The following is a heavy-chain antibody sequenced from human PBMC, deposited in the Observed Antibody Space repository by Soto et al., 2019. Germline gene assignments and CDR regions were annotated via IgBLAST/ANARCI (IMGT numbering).Heavy chain of an antibody. Sequence: PSVKVSCKASGGTFSSYAISWVRQAPGQGLEWMGGIIPIFGTANYAQKFQGRVTITADESTSTAYMELSSLRSEDTAAYYCAREHCSGGSCYSGGYYYYYGMDVWGQGTTVTVSS. CDR3: AREHCSGGSCYSGGYYYYYGMDV. V-gene: IGHV1-69*13. D-gene: IGHD2-15*01. CDR1: GGTFSSYA. J-gene: IGHJ6*02. CDR2: IIPIFGTA.